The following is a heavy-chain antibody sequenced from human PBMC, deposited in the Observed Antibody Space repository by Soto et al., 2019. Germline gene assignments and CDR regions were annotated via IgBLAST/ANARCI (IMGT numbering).Heavy chain of an antibody. CDR2: ISGSGGSP. D-gene: IGHD1-26*01. CDR3: AKARCTTTDSYVPDY. J-gene: IGHJ4*02. Sequence: PGGSLRLSCAASGFSFRTYTMSWVRQAPGKGLEWLSVISGSGGSPSYADSVQGRFVISRDNARNTLYLHMNSLRAEDTAMYYCAKARCTTTDSYVPDYWGRGTLVTVSS. CDR1: GFSFRTYT. V-gene: IGHV3-23*01.